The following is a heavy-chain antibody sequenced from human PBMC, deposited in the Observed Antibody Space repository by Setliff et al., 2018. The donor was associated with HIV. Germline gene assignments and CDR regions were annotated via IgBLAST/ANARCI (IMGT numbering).Heavy chain of an antibody. Sequence: ASVKVSCKASGDTLTDYYMHWVRQAPGQGLEWVGIMKPSGDNTDYAQKFQDRVIMTRDTSTSTVYMELSSLTSEDTAIYYCATELFIVVAGHTPTFDYWGQGTLVTVSS. CDR2: MKPSGDNT. D-gene: IGHD6-19*01. J-gene: IGHJ4*02. CDR1: GDTLTDYY. CDR3: ATELFIVVAGHTPTFDY. V-gene: IGHV1-46*01.